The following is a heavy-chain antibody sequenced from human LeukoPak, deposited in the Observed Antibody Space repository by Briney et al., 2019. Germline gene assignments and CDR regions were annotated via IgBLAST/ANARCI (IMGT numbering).Heavy chain of an antibody. CDR2: ISSSSSYI. J-gene: IGHJ6*04. Sequence: GGSLRLSCAASGFAFSSYSMNWVRQAPGKGLEWVSFISSSSSYIYYADSVKGRFTISRDNAKNSLYLQMNSLRAEDTAVYYCAGTYYYYNGMDVWGKGTTVTVSS. V-gene: IGHV3-21*01. CDR1: GFAFSSYS. CDR3: AGTYYYYNGMDV.